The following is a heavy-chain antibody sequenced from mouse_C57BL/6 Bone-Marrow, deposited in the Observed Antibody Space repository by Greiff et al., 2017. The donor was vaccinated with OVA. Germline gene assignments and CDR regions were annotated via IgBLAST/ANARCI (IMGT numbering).Heavy chain of an antibody. CDR3: ERYGRVQGWDFDV. CDR1: GYTFTSYW. J-gene: IGHJ1*03. D-gene: IGHD1-1*02. Sequence: QVQLKQSGAELVKPGASVKLSCKASGYTFTSYWMHWVKQRPGQGLEWIGMIHPNSGSTNYNEKFKSKATLTVDKSSSTAYMQLSSLTSEDSAVYYCERYGRVQGWDFDVWGTGTTVTVSS. CDR2: IHPNSGST. V-gene: IGHV1-64*01.